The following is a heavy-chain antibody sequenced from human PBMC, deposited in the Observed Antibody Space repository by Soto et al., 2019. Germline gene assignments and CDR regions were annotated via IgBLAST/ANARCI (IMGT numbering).Heavy chain of an antibody. J-gene: IGHJ6*02. D-gene: IGHD6-19*01. CDR3: ARDLGQVRYSSGWHYYYYGMDV. Sequence: PGGSLRLSCAASGFTFSSYWMHWVRQAPGKGLVWVSRINSDGSSTSYADSVKGRFTISRDNAKNTLYLQMNSLRAEDTAVYYCARDLGQVRYSSGWHYYYYGMDVWGQGTTVTVYS. V-gene: IGHV3-74*01. CDR1: GFTFSSYW. CDR2: INSDGSST.